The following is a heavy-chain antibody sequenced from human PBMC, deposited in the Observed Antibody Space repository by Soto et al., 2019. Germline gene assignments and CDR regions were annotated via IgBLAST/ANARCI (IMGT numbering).Heavy chain of an antibody. J-gene: IGHJ4*02. CDR1: GFTFSSYA. Sequence: PGGSLRLSCAASGFTFSSYAMSWVRQAPGKGLEWVSAISGSGGSTYYADSVKGRFTISRDNSKNTLYLQMNSLRAEDTAVYYCAKDKRPLSYCSGGSCYLYFDYWGQGTLVTSPQ. CDR3: AKDKRPLSYCSGGSCYLYFDY. D-gene: IGHD2-15*01. CDR2: ISGSGGST. V-gene: IGHV3-23*01.